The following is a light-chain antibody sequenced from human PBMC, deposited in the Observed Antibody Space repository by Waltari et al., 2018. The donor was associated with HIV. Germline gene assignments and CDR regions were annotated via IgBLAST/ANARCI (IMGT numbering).Light chain of an antibody. CDR1: QSLTIT. Sequence: EVVMTQSPATLSVSPGARATLSCRASQSLTITLAWYQQKPGQAPRLLIYGASTRATGVPARFSGSGSGTEFTLTISSLQSEDFAVYYCQQYNQWPRTFGQGTKVEIK. J-gene: IGKJ2*01. V-gene: IGKV3D-15*01. CDR2: GAS. CDR3: QQYNQWPRT.